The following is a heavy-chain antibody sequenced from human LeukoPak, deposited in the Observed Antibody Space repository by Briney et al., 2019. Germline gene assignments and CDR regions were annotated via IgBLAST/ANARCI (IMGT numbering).Heavy chain of an antibody. Sequence: PGGSLRLSCAASGFTFSSYGMHWVRQAPGKGLEWVAVIWYDGSNKYYADSVKGRFTISRDNSKNTLYLQMNSLRAEDTAVYSVAREFSSNPGGDYWGQGTLVTVSS. V-gene: IGHV3-33*01. D-gene: IGHD3-10*01. CDR3: AREFSSNPGGDY. CDR1: GFTFSSYG. CDR2: IWYDGSNK. J-gene: IGHJ4*02.